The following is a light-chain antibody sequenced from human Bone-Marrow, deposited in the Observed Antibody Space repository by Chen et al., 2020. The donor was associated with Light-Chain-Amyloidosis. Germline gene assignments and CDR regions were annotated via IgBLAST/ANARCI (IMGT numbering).Light chain of an antibody. J-gene: IGKJ2*01. CDR1: QSISSY. CDR2: AAS. CDR3: QQSYSTPYT. V-gene: IGKV1-39*01. Sequence: DIQMTQSPSSLSASVGDRVTITCRASQSISSYLNWYQQKPGKAPKLLIYAASSLQSGVPSRFSGSGSRTDFPLTISSLQPEDFATYYYQQSYSTPYTFGQGTKLASK.